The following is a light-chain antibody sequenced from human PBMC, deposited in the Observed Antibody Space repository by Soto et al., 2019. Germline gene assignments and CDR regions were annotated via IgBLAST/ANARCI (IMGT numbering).Light chain of an antibody. CDR3: AAWDDSLNGWV. CDR1: SSNIGSIT. V-gene: IGLV1-44*01. CDR2: NNN. J-gene: IGLJ3*02. Sequence: QSVLTQPPSASGTPGQRVAISCSGSSSNIGSITVSWYQQLPGAAPKLLIYNNNQRPSGVPDRFSGSKSGTSASLAISGLQSDDEADYYCAAWDDSLNGWVFGGGTKLTVL.